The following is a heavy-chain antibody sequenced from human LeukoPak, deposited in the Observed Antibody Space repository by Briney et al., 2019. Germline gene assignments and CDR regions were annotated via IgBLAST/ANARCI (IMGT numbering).Heavy chain of an antibody. V-gene: IGHV3-9*03. J-gene: IGHJ3*02. CDR2: ISWDSGSI. CDR3: AKALSGYLDAFDI. Sequence: GRSLRLSCAASGFTFDDYAMHWVRQAPGKGLEWVSGISWDSGSIGYADSVKGRFTISRDNAKNSLYLQMNSLRAEDMALYYCAKALSGYLDAFDIWGQGTMVTVSS. D-gene: IGHD3-22*01. CDR1: GFTFDDYA.